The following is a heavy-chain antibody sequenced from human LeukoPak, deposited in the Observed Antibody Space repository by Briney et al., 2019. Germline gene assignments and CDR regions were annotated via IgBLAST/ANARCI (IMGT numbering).Heavy chain of an antibody. D-gene: IGHD4-11*01. CDR2: IIPIFGTA. CDR3: ARDEGDETTVTP. CDR1: GGTFSSYA. V-gene: IGHV1-69*13. Sequence: ASVNVSCKASGGTFSSYAISWVRQAPGQGLEWMGGIIPIFGTANYAQKFQGRVTITADESTSTAYMELSSLRSEDTAVYYCARDEGDETTVTPWGQGTLVTVSS. J-gene: IGHJ5*02.